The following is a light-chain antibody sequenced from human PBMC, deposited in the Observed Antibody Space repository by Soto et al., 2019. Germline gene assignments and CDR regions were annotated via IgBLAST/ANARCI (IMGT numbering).Light chain of an antibody. CDR1: QTISNW. CDR3: QQYNTYPFT. CDR2: DAS. J-gene: IGKJ3*01. Sequence: DIQMTQSPSTLSASVGDRVTITCRASQTISNWLAWYQQKPGKAPNLLIYDASRLQIGVPSRFSGSGSGTECTLTISSLQPDDFATYYCQQYNTYPFTFGPGTKVDIK. V-gene: IGKV1-5*01.